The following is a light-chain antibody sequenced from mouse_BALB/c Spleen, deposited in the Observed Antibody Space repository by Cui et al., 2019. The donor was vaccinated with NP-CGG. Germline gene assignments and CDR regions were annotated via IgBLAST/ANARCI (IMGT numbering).Light chain of an antibody. V-gene: IGLV1*01. CDR3: ALWYSNHWV. Sequence: QAVVTQEHALTTSPGEIVTLTCRSNTGAVTTSNYANWVQEKPDHLFTGLIGGTNNRAPGVPARFSGSLIGDKAALTITGAQTEDEAIYFCALWYSNHWVFGGGTKLTVL. CDR1: TGAVTTSNY. CDR2: GTN. J-gene: IGLJ1*01.